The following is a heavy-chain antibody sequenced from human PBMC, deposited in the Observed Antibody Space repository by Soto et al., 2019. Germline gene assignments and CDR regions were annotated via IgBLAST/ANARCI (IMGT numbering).Heavy chain of an antibody. J-gene: IGHJ3*02. V-gene: IGHV4-39*01. Sequence: HLQLQESGPGLVKPSETLSLTCTVSGGSISSSSYYWGWIRQPPEKGLEWIGSIYYSGSTYYNPSLKSRVTISVDTSKNQFSLKLSSVTAADTAVYYCASPAAARDAFDIWGQGTMVTVSS. CDR2: IYYSGST. CDR1: GGSISSSSYY. D-gene: IGHD6-13*01. CDR3: ASPAAARDAFDI.